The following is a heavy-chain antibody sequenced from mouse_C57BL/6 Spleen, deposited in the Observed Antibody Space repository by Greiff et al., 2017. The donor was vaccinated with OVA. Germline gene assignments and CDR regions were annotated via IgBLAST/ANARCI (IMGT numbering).Heavy chain of an antibody. CDR1: GFTFSDYG. D-gene: IGHD3-2*02. V-gene: IGHV5-17*01. J-gene: IGHJ3*01. CDR2: ISSGSSTI. Sequence: VQLKESGGGLVKPGGSLKLSCAASGFTFSDYGMHWVRQAPEKGLEWVAYISSGSSTIYYADTVKGRFTISRDNAKNTLFLQMTSLRSEDTAMYYCARPGDSSGFWFAYWGQGTLVTVSA. CDR3: ARPGDSSGFWFAY.